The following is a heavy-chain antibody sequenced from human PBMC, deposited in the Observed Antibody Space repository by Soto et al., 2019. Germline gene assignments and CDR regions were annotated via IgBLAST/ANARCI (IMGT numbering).Heavy chain of an antibody. J-gene: IGHJ4*02. Sequence: GESLKISCKGSGYSFTSYWIVWVRQMPGKGLEWIGIIYPGNSDTRYSLYFQGQVTISADKSISTAYLQWSSLKASVTAMYYCARSGSYYDSCGYYFDYWGQGTLVTVS. V-gene: IGHV5-51*01. CDR2: IYPGNSDT. CDR1: GYSFTSYW. D-gene: IGHD3-22*01. CDR3: ARSGSYYDSCGYYFDY.